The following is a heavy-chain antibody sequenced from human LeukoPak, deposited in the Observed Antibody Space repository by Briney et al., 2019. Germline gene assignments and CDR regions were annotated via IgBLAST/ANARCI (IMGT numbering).Heavy chain of an antibody. CDR3: ARFKAHYDMLTGLISPYYFDY. CDR1: GYSFGYIFSTYW. Sequence: GESLKISCQGSGYSFGYIFSTYWIGWVRQMPGNGLEWVGIIYPGDSDTRYSPSFQGQVTISVDKSISTAYLHWSSLKASDSAMYYCARFKAHYDMLTGLISPYYFDYWGQGTLVTVSS. D-gene: IGHD3-9*01. J-gene: IGHJ4*02. CDR2: IYPGDSDT. V-gene: IGHV5-51*01.